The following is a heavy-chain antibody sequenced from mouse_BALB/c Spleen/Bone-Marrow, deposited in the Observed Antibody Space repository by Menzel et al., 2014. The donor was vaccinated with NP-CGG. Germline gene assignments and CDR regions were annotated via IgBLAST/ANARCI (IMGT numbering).Heavy chain of an antibody. J-gene: IGHJ3*01. CDR3: TREEDYDGNYKFAY. D-gene: IGHD2-3*01. Sequence: EVKLVESGGDSVKPGGSLKLSCAASGFTFSTYIMSWVRQTPEKRLEWVATISSGGRYIFYPDSVKGRFTLSRDNAKNTLYLQMSSLRSDDTAMYYCTREEDYDGNYKFAYWGQGTLVTVSA. CDR2: ISSGGRYI. CDR1: GFTFSTYI. V-gene: IGHV5-6-4*01.